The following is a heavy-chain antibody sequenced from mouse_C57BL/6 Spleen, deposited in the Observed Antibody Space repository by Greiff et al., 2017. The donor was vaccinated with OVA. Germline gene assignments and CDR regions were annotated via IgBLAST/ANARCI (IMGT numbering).Heavy chain of an antibody. CDR1: GYTFTDYN. CDR3: ARSRLRSYYYAMDY. D-gene: IGHD1-1*01. J-gene: IGHJ4*01. CDR2: INPNNGGT. Sequence: EVQLQQSGPELVKPGASVKIPCKASGYTFTDYNMDWVKQSHGKSLEWIGDINPNNGGTIYNQKFKGKATLTVDKSSSTAYMELRSLTSEDTAVYYCARSRLRSYYYAMDYWGQGTSVTVSS. V-gene: IGHV1-18*01.